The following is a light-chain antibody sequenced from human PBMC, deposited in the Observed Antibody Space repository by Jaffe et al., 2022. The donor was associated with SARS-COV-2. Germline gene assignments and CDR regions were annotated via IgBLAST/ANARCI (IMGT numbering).Light chain of an antibody. CDR2: WAS. CDR1: QSVFYSSNNKNY. J-gene: IGKJ3*01. Sequence: DIVMTQSPDSLAVSLGERATINCRSSQSVFYSSNNKNYLAWYQQKPGQPPKLLIYWASTRESGVPDRFSGSGSGTDFTLTISSLQAEDVAVYFCQQYYSNFFTFGPGTKVDIK. CDR3: QQYYSNFFT. V-gene: IGKV4-1*01.